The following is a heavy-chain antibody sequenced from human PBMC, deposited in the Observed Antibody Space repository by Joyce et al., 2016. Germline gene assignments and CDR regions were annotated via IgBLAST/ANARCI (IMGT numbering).Heavy chain of an antibody. V-gene: IGHV3-48*04. CDR2: ISPSSSTI. Sequence: EVQLVESGGGLVQPGGSLRLSCAASGFTFSTYSMNWVRQARGKGVEWVSYISPSSSTIYHADSVKGRFTISRDNAKNSLYLQMNSLRAEDTAVYYCARDITGSTNPFDYWGQGTLVTVSS. CDR3: ARDITGSTNPFDY. J-gene: IGHJ4*02. D-gene: IGHD1-7*01. CDR1: GFTFSTYS.